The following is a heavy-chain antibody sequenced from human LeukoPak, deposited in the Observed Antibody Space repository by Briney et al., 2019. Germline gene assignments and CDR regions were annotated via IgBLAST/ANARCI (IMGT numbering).Heavy chain of an antibody. J-gene: IGHJ5*02. D-gene: IGHD4-11*01. V-gene: IGHV4-4*07. Sequence: KSSETLSLTCTVSGGSISSYYWSWIRQPAGKGLEWIGRIYTSGSTNYNPSLKSRVTISVDTSKNQFSLKLSSVTAADTAVYYCALSPTTVTTNWFDPWGQGTLVTVSS. CDR3: ALSPTTVTTNWFDP. CDR2: IYTSGST. CDR1: GGSISSYY.